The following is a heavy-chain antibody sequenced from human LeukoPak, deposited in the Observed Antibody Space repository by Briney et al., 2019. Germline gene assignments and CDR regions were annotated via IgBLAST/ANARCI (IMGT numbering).Heavy chain of an antibody. Sequence: GASVKVSCKASGGTFSSYAISWVRQAPGQGLEWMGGIIPIFGTANYAQKFQGRVTITADESTSTAYMELSSLRSEDTAVYYCARWDSSSWYSKYYYYYGMDVWGQGTTVTVSS. CDR3: ARWDSSSWYSKYYYYYGMDV. J-gene: IGHJ6*02. D-gene: IGHD6-13*01. CDR2: IIPIFGTA. V-gene: IGHV1-69*13. CDR1: GGTFSSYA.